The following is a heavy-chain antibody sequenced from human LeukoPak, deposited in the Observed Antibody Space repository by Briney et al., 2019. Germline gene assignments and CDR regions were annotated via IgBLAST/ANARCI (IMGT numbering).Heavy chain of an antibody. J-gene: IGHJ5*02. D-gene: IGHD3-10*01. CDR1: GGSVSSGSHY. CDR2: IYYTGST. Sequence: SETLSLTCIVSGGSVSSGSHYWTWIRQPPGKGLEWIGYIYYTGSTSYNPSLKSRVTISVDTSKNQFSLELSSVTAADTAVYYCARDNAYYYGSGCYSNWFDRWGQGTLVTVSS. V-gene: IGHV4-61*01. CDR3: ARDNAYYYGSGCYSNWFDR.